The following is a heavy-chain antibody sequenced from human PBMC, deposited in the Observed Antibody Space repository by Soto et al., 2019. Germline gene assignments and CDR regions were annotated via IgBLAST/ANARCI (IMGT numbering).Heavy chain of an antibody. CDR2: INHSGST. Sequence: PSETLSLTCAVYGGSFSGYYWSWIRQPPGKGLEWIGEINHSGSTNYNPSLKSRVTISVDTSKNQFSLKLSSVTAADTAVYYCARQIAGGDYYGMDVWGQGTTVTVSS. CDR3: ARQIAGGDYYGMDV. CDR1: GGSFSGYY. V-gene: IGHV4-34*01. J-gene: IGHJ6*02. D-gene: IGHD3-10*01.